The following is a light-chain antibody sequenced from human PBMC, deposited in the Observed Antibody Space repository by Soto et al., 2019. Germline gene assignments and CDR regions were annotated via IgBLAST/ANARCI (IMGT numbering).Light chain of an antibody. CDR1: SSDVGGYNY. Sequence: QSVLTQPPSASGSPGQSVTISCTGTSSDVGGYNYVSWYQQHPGKAPKLMIYEVSKRPSGVPDRFSSSKSGNTASLTVSGLQAEDEADYYCSSYAGSNSHVVFGGGTQLTVL. J-gene: IGLJ7*01. V-gene: IGLV2-8*01. CDR2: EVS. CDR3: SSYAGSNSHVV.